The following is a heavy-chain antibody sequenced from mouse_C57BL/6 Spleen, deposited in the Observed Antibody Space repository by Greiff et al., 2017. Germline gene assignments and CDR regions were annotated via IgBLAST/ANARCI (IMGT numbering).Heavy chain of an antibody. V-gene: IGHV5-12*01. Sequence: EVMLVESGGGLVQPGGSLKLSCAASGFTFSDYYMYWVRQTPEKRLEWVAYISNGGGSTYYPDTVKGRFTISRDNAKNTLYLQMSRLKSEDTAMYYCARHELLRFLDAMDYWGQGTSVTVSS. CDR1: GFTFSDYY. CDR3: ARHELLRFLDAMDY. CDR2: ISNGGGST. D-gene: IGHD1-1*01. J-gene: IGHJ4*01.